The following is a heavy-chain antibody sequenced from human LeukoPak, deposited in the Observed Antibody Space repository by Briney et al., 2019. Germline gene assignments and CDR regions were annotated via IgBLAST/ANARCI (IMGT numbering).Heavy chain of an antibody. CDR2: ISYDGSNK. Sequence: GGSLRLSCAASGFTFSSYGMHWVRQAPGKGLEWVAVISYDGSNKYYADSVKGRFTISRDNSKNTLYLQMNSLRAEDTAVYYCAKDLIMITFGGVFDYWGQGTLVTVSS. D-gene: IGHD3-16*01. J-gene: IGHJ4*02. CDR3: AKDLIMITFGGVFDY. CDR1: GFTFSSYG. V-gene: IGHV3-30*18.